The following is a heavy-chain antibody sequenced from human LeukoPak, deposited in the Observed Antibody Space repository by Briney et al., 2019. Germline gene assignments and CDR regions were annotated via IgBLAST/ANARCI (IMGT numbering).Heavy chain of an antibody. CDR1: GGSISSYY. CDR3: ARTPYYYSYMDV. J-gene: IGHJ6*03. D-gene: IGHD1-1*01. CDR2: IYTSGST. Sequence: PSETLSLTCTVSGGSISSYYWSWIRQPAGKGLEWIGRIYTSGSTNYNPSLKSRVTMSVDTSKNQFSLKLNSVTATDTAVYYCARTPYYYSYMDVWGKGTTVTVSS. V-gene: IGHV4-4*07.